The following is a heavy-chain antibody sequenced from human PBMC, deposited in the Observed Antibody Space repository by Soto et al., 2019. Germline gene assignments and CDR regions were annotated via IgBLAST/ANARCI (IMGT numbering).Heavy chain of an antibody. CDR3: ARDGFYCSGGSCRPGGWFDP. J-gene: IGHJ5*02. V-gene: IGHV1-3*01. CDR2: INAGNGNT. D-gene: IGHD2-15*01. CDR1: GYTFTSYA. Sequence: ASVKVSCKASGYTFTSYAMHWVRQAPGQRLEWMGWINAGNGNTKYSQKFQGRVTITRDTSASTAYMELSSLRSEDTAVYYCARDGFYCSGGSCRPGGWFDPWGQGTLVTVSS.